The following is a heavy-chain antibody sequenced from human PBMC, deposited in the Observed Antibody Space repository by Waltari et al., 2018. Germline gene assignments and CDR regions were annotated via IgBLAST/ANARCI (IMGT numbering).Heavy chain of an antibody. CDR3: ARPLVDWYFDL. V-gene: IGHV4-38-2*01. CDR2: IYPSGST. D-gene: IGHD3-10*01. J-gene: IGHJ2*01. CDR1: GYSISSGYY. Sequence: QVQLQEAGPGLVKPSESLSLTCAVSGYSISSGYYWGWIRQPPGKGLDWIGSIYPSGSTYYNPSLTSRLTISVDTSKNQFSLKLSSVTAADTAVYYCARPLVDWYFDLWCRGTLVSVSS.